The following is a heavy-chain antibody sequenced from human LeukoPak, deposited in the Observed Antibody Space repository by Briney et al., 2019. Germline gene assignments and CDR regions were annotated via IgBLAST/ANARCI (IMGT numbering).Heavy chain of an antibody. CDR2: ISAYNGNT. J-gene: IGHJ4*02. CDR1: VYTFINYG. Sequence: GASVKVSCKASVYTFINYGISWVRQAPGQGLEWMGWISAYNGNTNYAQKLQGRVTLATDTPTSTASMELRSLRSDDTAVYYCARDQQWLDPARHDFDYWGQGTLVTVSS. V-gene: IGHV1-18*01. CDR3: ARDQQWLDPARHDFDY. D-gene: IGHD6-19*01.